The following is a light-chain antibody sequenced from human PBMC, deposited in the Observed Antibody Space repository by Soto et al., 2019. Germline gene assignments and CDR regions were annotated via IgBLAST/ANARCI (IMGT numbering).Light chain of an antibody. J-gene: IGLJ1*01. V-gene: IGLV1-44*01. CDR1: SSNIGSNS. CDR3: AAWDDSLNGREV. CDR2: SNN. Sequence: QAVVTQPPSASGTPGQRVTISCSGSSSNIGSNSVNWYQQLPGAAPKLLIYSNNQRPSGVPDRFSGSKSGTSAYLAISGLQSEDEADYYCAAWDDSLNGREVFGTGTKLTVL.